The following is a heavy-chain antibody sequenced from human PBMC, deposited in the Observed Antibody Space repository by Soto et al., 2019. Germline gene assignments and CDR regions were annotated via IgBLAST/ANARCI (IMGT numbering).Heavy chain of an antibody. D-gene: IGHD3-10*01. Sequence: ASETLSLTCTVSGGSPSSYYWSWIRRPPGMGLEWIASISYSGTTNYNSSLKSRVTISIDTSKNQFSLKFNSVTAADTAVYYCAREYYYGSGPWYWGQGTLVTVSS. CDR2: ISYSGTT. CDR1: GGSPSSYY. J-gene: IGHJ4*02. V-gene: IGHV4-59*01. CDR3: AREYYYGSGPWY.